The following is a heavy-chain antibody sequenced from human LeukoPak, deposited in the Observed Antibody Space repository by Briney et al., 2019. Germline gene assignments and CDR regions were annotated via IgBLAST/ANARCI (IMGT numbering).Heavy chain of an antibody. CDR2: IYTSGST. D-gene: IGHD5-12*01. Sequence: SETLSLTCTVSGGSISSHYWSWIRQPAGKGLEWIGRIYTSGSTNYNPSLKSRVTMSVDTSKNQFSLKLSSVIAADTAVYYCARYVKNGYDTPGFDYWGQGTLVTVSS. CDR1: GGSISSHY. CDR3: ARYVKNGYDTPGFDY. J-gene: IGHJ4*02. V-gene: IGHV4-4*07.